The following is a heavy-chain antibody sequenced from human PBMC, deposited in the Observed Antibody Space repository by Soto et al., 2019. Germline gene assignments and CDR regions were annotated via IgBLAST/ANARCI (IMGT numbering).Heavy chain of an antibody. CDR1: GGTFSSYA. CDR2: IIPIFGTA. Sequence: SVKVSCKASGGTFSSYAISWVRQAPGQGLEWMGGIIPIFGTANYAQKFQGRVTITADESTSTAYMELSSLRSEDTAVYYCARSSSSNPGMFDYWGQGTLVTVSS. D-gene: IGHD6-6*01. V-gene: IGHV1-69*13. J-gene: IGHJ4*02. CDR3: ARSSSSNPGMFDY.